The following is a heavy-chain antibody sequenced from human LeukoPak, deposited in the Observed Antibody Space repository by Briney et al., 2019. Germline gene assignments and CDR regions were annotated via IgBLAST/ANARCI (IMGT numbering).Heavy chain of an antibody. Sequence: SVKVSCKASGYTFTSYYMHWVRQAPGQGLEWMGGIIPIFGTANYAQKFQGRVTITADESTSTAYMELSSLRSEDTAVYYCARVMGNRWFDPWGQGTLVTVSS. J-gene: IGHJ5*02. CDR2: IIPIFGTA. D-gene: IGHD1/OR15-1a*01. V-gene: IGHV1-69*13. CDR1: GYTFTSYY. CDR3: ARVMGNRWFDP.